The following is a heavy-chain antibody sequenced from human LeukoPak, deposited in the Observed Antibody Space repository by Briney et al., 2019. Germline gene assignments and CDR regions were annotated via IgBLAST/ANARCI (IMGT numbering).Heavy chain of an antibody. V-gene: IGHV3-21*01. CDR3: ARKATGGWAAAGTSVDY. J-gene: IGHJ4*02. D-gene: IGHD6-13*01. Sequence: GGSLRLSCAASGFTFSSYSMNWVRQAPGKGLEWVPCISSSSSYINYADSVKGRFTISRDNAKNSLYLQMNSLRAEDTAVYYCARKATGGWAAAGTSVDYWGQGTLVTVSS. CDR1: GFTFSSYS. CDR2: ISSSSSYI.